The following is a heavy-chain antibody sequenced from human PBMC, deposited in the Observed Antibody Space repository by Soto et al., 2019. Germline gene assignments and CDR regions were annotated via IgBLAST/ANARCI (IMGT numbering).Heavy chain of an antibody. D-gene: IGHD3-16*01. J-gene: IGHJ4*02. CDR2: FDPEDGET. V-gene: IGHV1-24*01. Sequence: ASVKVSCKASGYTFTSYGISWVRQAPGQGLEWMGGFDPEDGETIYAQKFQGRVTMTEDTSTDTAYMELSSLRSEDTAVYYCATDYDYILDYRGQGTLVTVSS. CDR1: GYTFTSYG. CDR3: ATDYDYILDY.